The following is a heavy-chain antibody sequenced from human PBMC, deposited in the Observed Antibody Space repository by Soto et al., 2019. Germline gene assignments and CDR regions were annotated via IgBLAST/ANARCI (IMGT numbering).Heavy chain of an antibody. CDR1: GFTFSGHA. J-gene: IGHJ4*02. D-gene: IGHD3-22*01. Sequence: TGGSLRLSCSASGFTFSGHAMHWVRQAPGKGLKFVSAIGGNGGDTYYADSVKGRFTISRDNSKNTLYLQMTSLRAEDTAVYYCVPLYYYDNTGPVYWGQGTLVTVSS. CDR3: VPLYYYDNTGPVY. CDR2: IGGNGGDT. V-gene: IGHV3-64D*08.